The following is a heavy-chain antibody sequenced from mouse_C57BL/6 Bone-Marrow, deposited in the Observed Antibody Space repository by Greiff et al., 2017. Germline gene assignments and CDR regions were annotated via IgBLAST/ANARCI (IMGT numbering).Heavy chain of an antibody. D-gene: IGHD1-1*01. CDR3: ATYGYFDY. CDR2: IYPRSGNT. Sequence: QVQLQQSGAELARPGASVKLSCKASGYTFTSYGISWVKQRTGQGLEWIGEIYPRSGNTYYTEKFKGKATLTADKSSSTAYMELRSLTSEDSAVYFCATYGYFDYWGQGTTLTVSS. CDR1: GYTFTSYG. J-gene: IGHJ2*01. V-gene: IGHV1-81*01.